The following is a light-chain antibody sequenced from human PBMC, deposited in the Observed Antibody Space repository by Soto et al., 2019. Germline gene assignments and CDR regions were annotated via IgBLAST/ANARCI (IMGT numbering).Light chain of an antibody. CDR3: ATWDGSLSVVV. V-gene: IGLV1-51*01. J-gene: IGLJ3*02. CDR1: NSNVGDNF. Sequence: QSVLTQPPSVSAAPGQRVTISCSGNNSNVGDNFVSWYQQPPEAAPKLLIYDNHKRPSGIPDRFSGSKSGTSATLGITGLQAGDEADYYYATWDGSLSVVVFGGGTKLTVL. CDR2: DNH.